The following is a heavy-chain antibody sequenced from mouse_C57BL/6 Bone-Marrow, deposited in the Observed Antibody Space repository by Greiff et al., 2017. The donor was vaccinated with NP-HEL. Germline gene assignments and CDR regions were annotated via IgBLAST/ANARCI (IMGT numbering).Heavy chain of an antibody. CDR2: IDPENGDT. V-gene: IGHV14-4*01. CDR1: GFNIKDDY. D-gene: IGHD4-1*01. CDR3: TTRLDWDVDY. J-gene: IGHJ2*01. Sequence: EVKLVESGAELVRPGASVKLSCTASGFNIKDDYMHWVKQRPEQGLEWIGWIDPENGDTEYASKFQGKATITADTSSNTAYLQLSSLTSEDTAVYYCTTRLDWDVDYWGQGTTLTVSS.